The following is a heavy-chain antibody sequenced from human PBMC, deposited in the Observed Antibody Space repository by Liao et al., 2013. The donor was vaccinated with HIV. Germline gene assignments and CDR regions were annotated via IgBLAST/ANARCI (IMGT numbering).Heavy chain of an antibody. CDR1: GASINSGSYY. Sequence: QVQLQESGPGLVKPSQTLSLTCTVSGASINSGSYYWSWIRQPAGKGLEWIGLIYTSGSANYNPSLKSRVTISVDTSKNQFSLKLDSVTAADTAVYFCASGKILPNYWGRGNPSVTVSS. J-gene: IGHJ4*02. CDR2: IYTSGSA. CDR3: ASGKILPNY. V-gene: IGHV4-61*02. D-gene: IGHD2-15*01.